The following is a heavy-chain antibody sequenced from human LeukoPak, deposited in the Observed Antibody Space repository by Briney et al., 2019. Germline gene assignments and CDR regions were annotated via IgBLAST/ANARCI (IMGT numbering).Heavy chain of an antibody. D-gene: IGHD3-22*01. V-gene: IGHV4-34*01. J-gene: IGHJ4*02. CDR2: INHSGST. CDR3: ARHGSYDSGGYYY. CDR1: GGSFSGYY. Sequence: PSETLSLTCAVYGGSFSGYYWSWIRQPPGKGLEWIGEINHSGSTNYNPSLKSRVTISVDTSKNQFSLKLSSVTAADTAVYYCARHGSYDSGGYYYWGQGTLVTVSS.